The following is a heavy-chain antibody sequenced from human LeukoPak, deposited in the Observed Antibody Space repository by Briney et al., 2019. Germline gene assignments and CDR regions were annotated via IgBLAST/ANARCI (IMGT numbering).Heavy chain of an antibody. CDR1: GFTFDDYA. D-gene: IGHD6-13*01. J-gene: IGHJ5*02. CDR3: ASTQLRTSWFDP. V-gene: IGHV3-9*01. Sequence: GGSLRLSCAASGFTFDDYAMHWVRQAPGKGLEWVSGISWNSGSIGYADSVKGRFTISRDNSKNTLYLQMNSLRAEDTAVYYCASTQLRTSWFDPWGQGTLVTVSS. CDR2: ISWNSGSI.